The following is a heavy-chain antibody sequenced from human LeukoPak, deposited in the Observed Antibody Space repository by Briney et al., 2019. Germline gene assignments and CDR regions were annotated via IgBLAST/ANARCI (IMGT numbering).Heavy chain of an antibody. Sequence: GGSLRLSCAASGFTFSSYGMHWVRQAPGKGLEWVAVISYDGSNKYYADSVKGRFTISRDNSKSTLYLQMNSLRAEDTAVYYCAKMVPYYYDSSGYYPDWGQGTLVTVSS. V-gene: IGHV3-30*18. D-gene: IGHD3-22*01. CDR1: GFTFSSYG. CDR3: AKMVPYYYDSSGYYPD. J-gene: IGHJ4*02. CDR2: ISYDGSNK.